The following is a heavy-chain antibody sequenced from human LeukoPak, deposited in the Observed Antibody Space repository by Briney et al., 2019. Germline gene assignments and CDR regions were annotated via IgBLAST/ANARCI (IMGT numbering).Heavy chain of an antibody. CDR1: GFTFSSYA. J-gene: IGHJ4*02. CDR2: ISGSGGSGATT. CDR3: AKDLLRWELPRCFDY. V-gene: IGHV3-23*01. D-gene: IGHD1-26*01. Sequence: GGSLRLSCAASGFTFSSYAMSWVRQAPGKGLEWVSTISGSGGSGATTYYADSVKGRFTISRDNSKNTLYLQMNSLRAEDTAVYYCAKDLLRWELPRCFDYWGQGTLVTVSS.